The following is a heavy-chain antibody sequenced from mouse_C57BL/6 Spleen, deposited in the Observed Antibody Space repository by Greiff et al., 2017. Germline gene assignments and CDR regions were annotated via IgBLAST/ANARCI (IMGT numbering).Heavy chain of an antibody. D-gene: IGHD2-1*01. Sequence: EVKLMESEGGLVQPGSSMKLSCTASGFTFSDYYMAWVRQVPEKGLEWVANINYDGSSTYYLDSLKSRFIISRDNAKNILYLHMSSLKSEDTATYYCARGCNPYYFDYWGQGTTLTVSS. CDR1: GFTFSDYY. V-gene: IGHV5-16*01. CDR2: INYDGSST. CDR3: ARGCNPYYFDY. J-gene: IGHJ2*01.